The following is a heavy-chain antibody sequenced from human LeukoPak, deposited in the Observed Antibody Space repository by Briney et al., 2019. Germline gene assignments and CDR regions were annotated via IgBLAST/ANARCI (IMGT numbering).Heavy chain of an antibody. Sequence: SETLSLTCTVSGYSISSGYYWGWIRQPPGKGLEWIGSIYHSGSTYYNPSLKSRVTISVDTSKNQFSLKLSSVTAADTAVYYCARGGYYDSSGYPHYWGQGTLVTVSS. D-gene: IGHD3-22*01. CDR1: GYSISSGYY. J-gene: IGHJ4*02. CDR3: ARGGYYDSSGYPHY. CDR2: IYHSGST. V-gene: IGHV4-38-2*02.